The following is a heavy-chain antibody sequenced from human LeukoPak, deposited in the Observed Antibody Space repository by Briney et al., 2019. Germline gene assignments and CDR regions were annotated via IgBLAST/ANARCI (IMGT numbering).Heavy chain of an antibody. J-gene: IGHJ4*02. CDR1: GYTFTSYD. CDR2: MNPNSGNT. D-gene: IGHD3-22*01. Sequence: ASVTVSCTASGYTFTSYDINWVRQATGQGLEWMGWMNPNSGNTGYAQKFQGRVTMTRNTSISTAYMELSSLRSADTAVYYCARGGFGYYYDSSGYYYFDYWGQGTLVTVSS. CDR3: ARGGFGYYYDSSGYYYFDY. V-gene: IGHV1-8*01.